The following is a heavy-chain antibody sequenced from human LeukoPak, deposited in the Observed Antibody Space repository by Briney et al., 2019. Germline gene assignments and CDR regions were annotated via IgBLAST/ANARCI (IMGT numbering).Heavy chain of an antibody. J-gene: IGHJ6*02. CDR1: GFTFSSYA. D-gene: IGHD2-21*02. CDR2: ISYDGSNK. V-gene: IGHV3-30-3*01. CDR3: ARDRIPVVVTARALGYYYYYGMDV. Sequence: GRSLRLSCAASGFTFSSYAMHWVRQAPGKGLEWVAVISYDGSNKYYADSVKGRFTISRDNSKNTLYLQMNSLRAEDTAVYYCARDRIPVVVTARALGYYYYYGMDVWGQGTTVTVSS.